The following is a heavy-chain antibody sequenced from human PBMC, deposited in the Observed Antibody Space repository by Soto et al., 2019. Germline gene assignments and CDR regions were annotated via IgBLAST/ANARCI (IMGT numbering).Heavy chain of an antibody. J-gene: IGHJ5*02. CDR2: IYYSGST. Sequence: QVQLQESGPGLVKPSETLSLTCTVSGGSISSYYWSWIRQPPGKGLEWIGYIYYSGSTNYNPSLKSRVTISVDTSKNQFALKLSSVTAADTAVYYCARDRGVGGSSWYWFDPWGQGTLVTVSS. D-gene: IGHD6-13*01. CDR3: ARDRGVGGSSWYWFDP. V-gene: IGHV4-59*01. CDR1: GGSISSYY.